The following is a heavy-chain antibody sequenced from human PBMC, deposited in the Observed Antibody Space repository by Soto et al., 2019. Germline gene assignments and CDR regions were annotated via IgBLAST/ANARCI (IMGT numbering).Heavy chain of an antibody. Sequence: EVQLLESGGGLVQPGGSLRLSCAASGFTFSSYAMSWVRQAPGKGLEWVSAISGSGGSTYYADSVKGRFTISRDNSKNTLYLQMNSLRAEDTAVYYCAKDPYCWSGYYSPTAFDYWGQGTLVTVSS. D-gene: IGHD3-3*01. CDR3: AKDPYCWSGYYSPTAFDY. J-gene: IGHJ4*02. CDR2: ISGSGGST. V-gene: IGHV3-23*01. CDR1: GFTFSSYA.